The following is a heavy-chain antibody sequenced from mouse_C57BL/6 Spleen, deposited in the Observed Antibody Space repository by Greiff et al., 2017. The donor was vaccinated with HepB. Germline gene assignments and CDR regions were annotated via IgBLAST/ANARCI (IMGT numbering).Heavy chain of an antibody. D-gene: IGHD2-3*01. V-gene: IGHV1-50*01. CDR1: GYTFTSYW. Sequence: VQLQQSGAELVKPGASVKLSCKASGYTFTSYWMQWVKQRPGQGLEWIGEIDPSDSYTNYNQKFKGKATLTVDTSSSTAYMQISSLTSEDSAVYYCARRRKPYDYFDYWGQGTTLTVSS. CDR3: ARRRKPYDYFDY. J-gene: IGHJ2*01. CDR2: IDPSDSYT.